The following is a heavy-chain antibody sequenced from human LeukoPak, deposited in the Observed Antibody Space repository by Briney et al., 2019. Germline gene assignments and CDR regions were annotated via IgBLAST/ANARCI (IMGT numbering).Heavy chain of an antibody. J-gene: IGHJ4*02. D-gene: IGHD4-17*01. CDR3: AKAIKMTTVTHFDY. V-gene: IGHV3-9*01. Sequence: GGSLRLSCAASGFTFDDYAMHWVRQAPGKGLEWVSGISWNSGSIGYADSVKGRFTISRDNAKNSLYLQMNSLRAEDTALYYCAKAIKMTTVTHFDYWGQGTLVTVSS. CDR2: ISWNSGSI. CDR1: GFTFDDYA.